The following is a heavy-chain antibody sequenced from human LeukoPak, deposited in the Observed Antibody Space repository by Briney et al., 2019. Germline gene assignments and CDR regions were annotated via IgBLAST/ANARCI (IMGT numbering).Heavy chain of an antibody. D-gene: IGHD2-15*01. CDR1: GFTFSGYG. CDR3: AKDTCSGGSCYLAFDY. Sequence: GGSLRLSCAASGFTFSGYGMHWVRQAPGKGLEWVAFIRYDGSNKYYADSVKGRFTISRDNSKNTLYLQMNSLRAEDTAVYYCAKDTCSGGSCYLAFDYWGQGTLVTVSS. J-gene: IGHJ4*02. CDR2: IRYDGSNK. V-gene: IGHV3-30*02.